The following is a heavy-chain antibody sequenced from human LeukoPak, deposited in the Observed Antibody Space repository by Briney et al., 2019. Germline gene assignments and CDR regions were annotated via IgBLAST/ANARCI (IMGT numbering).Heavy chain of an antibody. CDR3: AKDPRRYSRTGGYFDY. J-gene: IGHJ4*02. V-gene: IGHV3-23*01. Sequence: GGSLRLSCAASGFTFSSYGMSWVRQAPGKGLEWVSAISGSGGSTYYADSVKGRFTISRDNSRNTLYLQMNSLRAEDTAVYYCAKDPRRYSRTGGYFDYWGQGTLVTVSS. D-gene: IGHD6-13*01. CDR1: GFTFSSYG. CDR2: ISGSGGST.